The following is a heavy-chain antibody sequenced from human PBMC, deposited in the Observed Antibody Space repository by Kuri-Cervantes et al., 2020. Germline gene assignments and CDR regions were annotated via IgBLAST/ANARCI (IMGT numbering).Heavy chain of an antibody. Sequence: GESLKISCAASGFTFSSYGMHWVRQAPGKGLEWVAVIWYDGSNKYYADSVKGRFTISRDNSKNTLYLQMNSLRAEDTAVYYCARDRGVAYPDAFDIWGQGTMVT. CDR1: GFTFSSYG. D-gene: IGHD5-12*01. J-gene: IGHJ3*02. V-gene: IGHV3-33*01. CDR3: ARDRGVAYPDAFDI. CDR2: IWYDGSNK.